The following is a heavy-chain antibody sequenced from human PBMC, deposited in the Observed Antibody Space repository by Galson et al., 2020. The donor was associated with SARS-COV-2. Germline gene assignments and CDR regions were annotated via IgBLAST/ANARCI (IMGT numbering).Heavy chain of an antibody. CDR3: ARGGVDSSSWLGYYFDY. CDR1: GFTFSSYG. D-gene: IGHD6-13*01. CDR2: IWYDGSNK. J-gene: IGHJ4*02. Sequence: GGTLRLSCAASGFTFSSYGMHWVRQAQGPGLEWVAVIWYDGSNKYYEDSVKGRFTISRDNSKNTLYLQMNSLRAEDTAVYYCARGGVDSSSWLGYYFDYWGQGTLVTVSS. V-gene: IGHV3-33*01.